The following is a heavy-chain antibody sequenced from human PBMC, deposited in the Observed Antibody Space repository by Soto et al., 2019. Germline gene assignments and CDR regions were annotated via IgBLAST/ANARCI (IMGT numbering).Heavy chain of an antibody. Sequence: QITLKESGPTLVKPTQTLTLTCTFSGFSLSTDGVGVGWIRQPPGKALEWLALIYWDDDKRYSPSLNSRHTHARXTSKDQVVLTMTNMDPVDTATYYCAHSRPPRLLDYWGQGTLVTVSS. CDR3: AHSRPPRLLDY. J-gene: IGHJ4*02. CDR1: GFSLSTDGVG. V-gene: IGHV2-5*02. D-gene: IGHD6-6*01. CDR2: IYWDDDK.